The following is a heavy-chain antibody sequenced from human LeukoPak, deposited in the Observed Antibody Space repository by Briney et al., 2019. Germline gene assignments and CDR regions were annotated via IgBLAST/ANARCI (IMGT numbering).Heavy chain of an antibody. CDR2: INPNSGGT. D-gene: IGHD2-15*01. V-gene: IGHV1-2*02. J-gene: IGHJ3*02. CDR1: GYTFTGYY. CDR3: ARTAVVIAATSIAFDI. Sequence: GASVKVSCKASGYTFTGYYMHWVRQAPGQGLEWLGWINPNSGGTNYAQKFQGRVTMTRDTSISTAYMELSRLRSDDTAVYYCARTAVVIAATSIAFDIWGKGTMVTVSS.